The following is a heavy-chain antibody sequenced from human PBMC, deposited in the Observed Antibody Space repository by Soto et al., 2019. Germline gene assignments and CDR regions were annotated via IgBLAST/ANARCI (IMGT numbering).Heavy chain of an antibody. CDR3: ARGDWLHH. CDR1: AGSISSGDYY. Sequence: PSETLSLTCTVSAGSISSGDYYWNWIRQPPGKGLEWIGYIYYTGTTKYNPSLKSRATLSVDTAKNRFSLNLTSLTAADTAVYYCARGDWLHHWGQGTMVTVYS. V-gene: IGHV4-30-4*01. J-gene: IGHJ5*02. CDR2: IYYTGTT.